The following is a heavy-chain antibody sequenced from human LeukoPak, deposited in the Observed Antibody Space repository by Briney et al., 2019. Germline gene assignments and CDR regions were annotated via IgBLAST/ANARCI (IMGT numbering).Heavy chain of an antibody. V-gene: IGHV3-11*05. CDR2: ISSSGSDT. CDR1: EFTFSDYY. J-gene: IGHJ6*02. Sequence: GGSRRLSCAASEFTFSDYYMSWIRQAPGKGLEWVSYISSSGSDTDYADSVKGRFTISRDNAKNSLFLQMNSLRAEDTAVYYCARGHHGMEVWGRGTTVTVSS. CDR3: ARGHHGMEV.